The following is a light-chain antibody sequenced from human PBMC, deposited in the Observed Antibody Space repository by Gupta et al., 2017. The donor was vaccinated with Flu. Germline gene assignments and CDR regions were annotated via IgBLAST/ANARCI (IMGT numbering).Light chain of an antibody. J-gene: IGKJ4*01. CDR3: QQYYSTPLT. CDR1: KTVRSNY. Sequence: PPSSPGGDATLSCRPGKTVRSNYLAWYQQKPGQAPRLLIYAASSMASGVPDRFSGSGSGTDFTLTISRLEPEDFAVYYCQQYYSTPLTFGGGTKVEIK. CDR2: AAS. V-gene: IGKV3-20*01.